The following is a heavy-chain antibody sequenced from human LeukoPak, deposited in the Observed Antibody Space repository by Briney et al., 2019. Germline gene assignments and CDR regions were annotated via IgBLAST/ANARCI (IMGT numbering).Heavy chain of an antibody. Sequence: SETLSLTCTVSGGSISSGDYYWSWIRQPPGKGLKWIGYIYYSGSTYYNPSLKSRVTISVDTSKNQFSLKLSSVTAADTAVYYCAGRKPYYFDYWGQGTLVTVSS. J-gene: IGHJ4*02. CDR1: GGSISSGDYY. CDR2: IYYSGST. V-gene: IGHV4-30-4*01. D-gene: IGHD1-14*01. CDR3: AGRKPYYFDY.